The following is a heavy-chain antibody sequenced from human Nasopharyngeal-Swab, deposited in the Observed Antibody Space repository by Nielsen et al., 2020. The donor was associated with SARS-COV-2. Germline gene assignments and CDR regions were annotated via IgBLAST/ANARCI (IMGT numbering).Heavy chain of an antibody. CDR3: ARVPYSSSWYGVGWFDP. D-gene: IGHD6-13*01. J-gene: IGHJ5*02. V-gene: IGHV3-21*01. Sequence: GGSLRLSCAASGFTFSSYSMNWVRQAPGKGLEWVSSISSSSSYIYYADSVKGRFTISRDNAKNSLYLQMNSLRAEDTAVYYCARVPYSSSWYGVGWFDPWGQGTLVTVSS. CDR2: ISSSSSYI. CDR1: GFTFSSYS.